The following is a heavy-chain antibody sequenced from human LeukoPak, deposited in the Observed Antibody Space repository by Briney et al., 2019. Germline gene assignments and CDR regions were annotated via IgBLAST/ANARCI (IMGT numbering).Heavy chain of an antibody. CDR1: GGSISSYY. CDR3: ARDLVTTVFYFDY. Sequence: SETLSLTCTVSGGSISSYYWSWIRQPPGKGLEWIGEINHSGSTNYNPSLKSRVTISVDTSKNQFSLKLSSVTAADTAVYYCARDLVTTVFYFDYWGQGTLATVSS. CDR2: INHSGST. D-gene: IGHD4-11*01. V-gene: IGHV4-34*01. J-gene: IGHJ4*02.